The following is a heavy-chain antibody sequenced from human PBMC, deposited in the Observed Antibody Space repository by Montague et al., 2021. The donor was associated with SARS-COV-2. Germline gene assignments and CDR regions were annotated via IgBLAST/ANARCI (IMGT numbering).Heavy chain of an antibody. Sequence: SETLSLTCAVYGGSFSGYYWSWIRKPPGKGLEWIGEINHSGSTNYNPTLKSRVTISVDTSKNQFSLKLSSVTAADTDVYYCARVRYYGSGTSLGMDVWGQGTTVTVSS. V-gene: IGHV4-34*01. CDR2: INHSGST. J-gene: IGHJ6*02. CDR1: GGSFSGYY. D-gene: IGHD3-10*01. CDR3: ARVRYYGSGTSLGMDV.